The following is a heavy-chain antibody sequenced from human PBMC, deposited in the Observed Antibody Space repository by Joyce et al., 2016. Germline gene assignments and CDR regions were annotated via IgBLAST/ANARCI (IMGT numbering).Heavy chain of an antibody. CDR3: ARRRSFGSGGYLAAFDI. CDR2: IYPGDSNT. V-gene: IGHV5-51*01. Sequence: EVQLVQSGAEVKKPGESLRISCKGSGYRFNSYWIGWVCQMPGKGLEWMGIIYPGDSNTKNSPSFQGQVTFSADKSINTAYLQWTSLKASDTAMYYCARRRSFGSGGYLAAFDIWGQGTMVIVSS. D-gene: IGHD3-10*01. CDR1: GYRFNSYW. J-gene: IGHJ3*02.